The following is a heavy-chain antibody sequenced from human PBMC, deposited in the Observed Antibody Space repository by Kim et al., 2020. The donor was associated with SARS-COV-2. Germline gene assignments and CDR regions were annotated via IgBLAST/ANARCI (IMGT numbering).Heavy chain of an antibody. J-gene: IGHJ4*02. D-gene: IGHD6-13*01. Sequence: SVKVSCKASGGTFSSYAISWVRQAPGQGLEWMGGIIPIFGTANYAQKFQGRVTITADESTSTAYMELSSLRSEDTAVYYCAVLEVKKQQLDHWGQGTLVTVSS. CDR1: GGTFSSYA. CDR3: AVLEVKKQQLDH. CDR2: IIPIFGTA. V-gene: IGHV1-69*13.